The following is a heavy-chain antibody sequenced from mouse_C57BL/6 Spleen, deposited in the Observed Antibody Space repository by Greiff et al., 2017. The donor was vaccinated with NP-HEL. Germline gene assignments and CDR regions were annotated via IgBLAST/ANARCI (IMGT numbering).Heavy chain of an antibody. V-gene: IGHV1-62-2*01. CDR2: FYPGSGSI. D-gene: IGHD2-4*01. Sequence: VQRVESGAELVKPGASVKLSCKASGYTFTEYTIHWVKQRSGQGLEWIGWFYPGSGSIKYNEKFKDKATLTADKSSSTVYMELSRLTSEDSAVYFCARHEGLRKLLDYWGQGTSVTVSS. J-gene: IGHJ4*01. CDR3: ARHEGLRKLLDY. CDR1: GYTFTEYT.